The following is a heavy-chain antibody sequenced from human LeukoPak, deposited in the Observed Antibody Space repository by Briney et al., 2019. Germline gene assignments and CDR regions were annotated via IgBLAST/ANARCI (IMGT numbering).Heavy chain of an antibody. CDR3: ARDPAIAVAGKGYFQH. J-gene: IGHJ1*01. CDR1: CSTFTSYG. V-gene: IGHV1-18*01. Sequence: ASVKVSCKASCSTFTSYGISWVRQATGQGLEWMGWISAYNGNTNYAQKLQGRVTMTTDTSTSTAYMEVRSLRSDDTAVYYCARDPAIAVAGKGYFQHWGQGTLVTVSS. D-gene: IGHD6-19*01. CDR2: ISAYNGNT.